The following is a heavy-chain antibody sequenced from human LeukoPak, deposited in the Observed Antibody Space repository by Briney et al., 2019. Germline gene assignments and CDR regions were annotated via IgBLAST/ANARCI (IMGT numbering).Heavy chain of an antibody. CDR3: AIGVVTLDY. CDR2: ISASTDST. D-gene: IGHD3-3*01. CDR1: GFTIRSYA. V-gene: IGHV3-23*01. Sequence: PGGSLRLSCAVSGFTIRSYAMNWVRQAPGKGLEWVSTISASTDSTYYTDSVKGRFTISRDNFRNMLHLEMNSLRAEDTAVYYCAIGVVTLDYWGQGTLVTVSS. J-gene: IGHJ4*02.